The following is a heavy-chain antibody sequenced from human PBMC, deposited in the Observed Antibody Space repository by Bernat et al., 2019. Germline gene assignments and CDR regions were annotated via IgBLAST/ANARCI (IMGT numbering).Heavy chain of an antibody. CDR3: ARLADGTDY. CDR2: INPNSGGT. Sequence: QVQLVQSGAEVKKPGASVKVSCKASGYTFTGHYMHWVRQAPGQGLEWMGWINPNSGGTKFAQKFQGRVTMTRDTSISTAYMELSRLRSDDTAVYYCARLADGTDYWDQGTLITVSS. V-gene: IGHV1-2*02. CDR1: GYTFTGHY. D-gene: IGHD1-1*01. J-gene: IGHJ4*02.